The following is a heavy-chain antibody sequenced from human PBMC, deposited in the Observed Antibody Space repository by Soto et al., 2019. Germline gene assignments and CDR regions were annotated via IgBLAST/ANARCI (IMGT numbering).Heavy chain of an antibody. CDR1: GGSISSSSSY. CDR2: IYYRGNT. V-gene: IGHV4-39*07. D-gene: IGHD6-13*01. CDR3: ARRQQLGGVYFDY. Sequence: SETLSLTCTVSGGSISSSSSYWGWIRQPPGKGLEWIGSIYYRGNTYYNPSLNSRVTISVDKSKNQFSLKLSSVTAADTAVYYCARRQQLGGVYFDYWGQGTLVTVSS. J-gene: IGHJ4*02.